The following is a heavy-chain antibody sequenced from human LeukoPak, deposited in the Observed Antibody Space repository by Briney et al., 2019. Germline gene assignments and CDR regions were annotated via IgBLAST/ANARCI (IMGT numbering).Heavy chain of an antibody. CDR3: ARRWQAGYFDY. CDR1: GGSISSSSYY. V-gene: IGHV4-39*01. CDR2: IYYSGST. J-gene: IGHJ4*02. D-gene: IGHD2-15*01. Sequence: SETLSLTCTVSGGSISSSSYYWGWIRQPPGKGLEWIGSIYYSGSTYYNPSLKSRVTISVDTSKNQFSLKLSSVTAADTAVYYCARRWQAGYFDYWGLGTLVTVSS.